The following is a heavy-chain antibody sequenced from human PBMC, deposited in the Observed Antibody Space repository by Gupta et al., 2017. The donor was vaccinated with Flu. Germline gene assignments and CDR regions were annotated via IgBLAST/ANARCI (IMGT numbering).Heavy chain of an antibody. V-gene: IGHV1-24*01. J-gene: IGHJ3*02. CDR3: ATGGERNSGYYPNDDFDI. CDR2: FDPEDGET. Sequence: KGLEWMGGFDPEDGETIYAQKFQGRVTMTEDTSTDTAYMELSSLRSEDTAVYYCATGGERNSGYYPNDDFDIWGQGTMVTVSS. D-gene: IGHD3-22*01.